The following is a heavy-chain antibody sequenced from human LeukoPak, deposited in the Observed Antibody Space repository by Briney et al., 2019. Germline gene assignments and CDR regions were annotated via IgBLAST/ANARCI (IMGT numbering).Heavy chain of an antibody. CDR3: AKIAASDTGEGY. V-gene: IGHV1-69*05. Sequence: SVKVSCKASGGTFSSYAISWVRRAPGQGLEWMGGIIPIFGTANYAQNFQGRVTVTRDTSTSTVYMELSSLRSEDTAIYYCAKIAASDTGEGYWGQGTLVTVSS. CDR2: IIPIFGTA. CDR1: GGTFSSYA. D-gene: IGHD6-13*01. J-gene: IGHJ4*02.